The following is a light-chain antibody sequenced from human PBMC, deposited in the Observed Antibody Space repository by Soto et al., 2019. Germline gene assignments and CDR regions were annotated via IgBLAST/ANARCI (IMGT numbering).Light chain of an antibody. V-gene: IGKV3-15*01. CDR3: QQYYNWPRT. Sequence: EIVMTQSPATLSVSPGERATLSCRASQSVGSNLAWYRQTPGQVPRLLMYDASTRATAIPARFSGSGSGTEFTLTISRLQSEDFAVYYCQQYYNWPRTFGQGTKVEIK. CDR1: QSVGSN. CDR2: DAS. J-gene: IGKJ1*01.